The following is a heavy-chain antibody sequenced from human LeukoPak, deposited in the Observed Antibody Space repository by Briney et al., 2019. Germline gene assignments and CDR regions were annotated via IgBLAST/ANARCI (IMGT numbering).Heavy chain of an antibody. CDR3: AKGPIRGLGGYSSGWLDY. Sequence: GGSLRLSCAASGFTFSSYAMSWVRQAPGKGLEWVSAISGSGGSTYYADSVKGRFTISRDNSKNTLYLQMNSLRAEDTAVYYCAKGPIRGLGGYSSGWLDYWGQGTLVTVSS. J-gene: IGHJ4*02. CDR1: GFTFSSYA. D-gene: IGHD6-19*01. V-gene: IGHV3-23*01. CDR2: ISGSGGST.